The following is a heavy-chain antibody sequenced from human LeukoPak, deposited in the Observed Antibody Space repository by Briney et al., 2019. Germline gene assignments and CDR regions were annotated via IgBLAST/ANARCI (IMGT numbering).Heavy chain of an antibody. CDR2: FDPEDGET. CDR1: GYTLTELS. D-gene: IGHD6-19*01. J-gene: IGHJ4*02. CDR3: ATDQGQWLVA. Sequence: ASVKVSFKVSGYTLTELSMHWVRQAPGKGLEWMGGFDPEDGETIYAQKFQGRVTMTADTSTDTAYMELSSLRSEDTAVYYCATDQGQWLVAWGQGTLVTVSS. V-gene: IGHV1-24*01.